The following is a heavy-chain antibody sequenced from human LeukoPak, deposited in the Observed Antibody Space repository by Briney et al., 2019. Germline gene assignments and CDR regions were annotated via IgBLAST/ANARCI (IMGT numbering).Heavy chain of an antibody. Sequence: PSETLSLTCTVSGGSISSSGYYWGWIRQPPGKGLEWIGSIYYSGSTYYNPSLKSRVTISVDTSKNQFSLKLSSVTAADTAVYYCARLDCSSTSCYTPIDYWGQGTLVTVSS. D-gene: IGHD2-2*02. CDR1: GGSISSSGYY. CDR3: ARLDCSSTSCYTPIDY. V-gene: IGHV4-39*01. J-gene: IGHJ4*02. CDR2: IYYSGST.